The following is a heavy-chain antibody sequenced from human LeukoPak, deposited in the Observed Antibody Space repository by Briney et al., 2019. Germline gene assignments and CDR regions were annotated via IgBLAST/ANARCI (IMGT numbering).Heavy chain of an antibody. D-gene: IGHD7-27*01. V-gene: IGHV1-2*02. J-gene: IGHJ3*02. Sequence: ASVKVSCKASGYTXTGYYMHWVRQAPGQGLEWMGWINPNSGGTNYAQKFQGRITMTRDTSISTAYMELSRLTSDDTAIYFCARELGRNAFDIWGQGTMVTVSP. CDR3: ARELGRNAFDI. CDR1: GYTXTGYY. CDR2: INPNSGGT.